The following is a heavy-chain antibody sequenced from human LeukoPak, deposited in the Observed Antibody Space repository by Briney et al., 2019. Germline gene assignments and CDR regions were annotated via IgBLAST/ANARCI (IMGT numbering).Heavy chain of an antibody. Sequence: SETLSLTCAVYGGSFSGYYWSWIRQPPGKGLEWIGEINHSGSTNYNPSLKSRVTISVDTSKNQFSLKLSSVTAADTAVYYCTRDGAKGTSGDAFDIWSQGTMVTVSS. V-gene: IGHV4-34*01. CDR2: INHSGST. D-gene: IGHD4/OR15-4a*01. CDR3: TRDGAKGTSGDAFDI. J-gene: IGHJ3*02. CDR1: GGSFSGYY.